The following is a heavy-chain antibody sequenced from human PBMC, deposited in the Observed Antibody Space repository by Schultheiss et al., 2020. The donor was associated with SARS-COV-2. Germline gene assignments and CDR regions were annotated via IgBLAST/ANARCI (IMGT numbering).Heavy chain of an antibody. V-gene: IGHV1-3*01. D-gene: IGHD6-13*01. J-gene: IGHJ5*02. CDR3: ARVGSYSSSWYGGGNWFDP. Sequence: GESLKISCKASGYTFTSYAIHWVRQAPGQRLEWMGWINAGDGSAKSSQKFQGRVTITGDTSATTAYMELSSLRSEDTAVYYCARVGSYSSSWYGGGNWFDPWGQGTLVTVSS. CDR2: INAGDGSA. CDR1: GYTFTSYA.